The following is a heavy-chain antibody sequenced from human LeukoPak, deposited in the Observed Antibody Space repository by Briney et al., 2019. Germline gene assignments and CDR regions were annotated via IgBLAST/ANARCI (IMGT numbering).Heavy chain of an antibody. V-gene: IGHV1-69*05. Sequence: SVKVSCKASGGTFSSYAISWVRQAPGQGLEWMGGIIPIFGTANYAQKFQGRATITTDESTSTAYMELSSLRSEDTAVYYCARALPPYYDFWSGSFDYWGQGTLVTVSS. J-gene: IGHJ4*02. CDR2: IIPIFGTA. CDR1: GGTFSSYA. CDR3: ARALPPYYDFWSGSFDY. D-gene: IGHD3-3*01.